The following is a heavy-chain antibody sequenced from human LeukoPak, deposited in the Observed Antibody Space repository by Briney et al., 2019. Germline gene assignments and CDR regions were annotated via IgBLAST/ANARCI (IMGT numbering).Heavy chain of an antibody. CDR2: INTNTGNP. CDR3: ASRGDSSGYFGSRAFDI. CDR1: GYTFTSYA. J-gene: IGHJ3*02. Sequence: ASVKVSCKASGYTFTSYAMNWVRQAPGQGLEWMGWINTNTGNPTYAQGFTGRFVFSLDTSVSTAYLQISSLKAEDTAVYYCASRGDSSGYFGSRAFDIWGQGTMVTVSS. D-gene: IGHD3-22*01. V-gene: IGHV7-4-1*02.